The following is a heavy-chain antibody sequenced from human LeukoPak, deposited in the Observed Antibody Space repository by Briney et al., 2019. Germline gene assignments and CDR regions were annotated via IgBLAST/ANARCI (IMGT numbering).Heavy chain of an antibody. CDR2: ISWNSGSI. V-gene: IGHV3-9*01. CDR3: AKDGYTYGFLFNY. CDR1: GFTFDDYA. D-gene: IGHD5-18*01. J-gene: IGHJ4*02. Sequence: TGGSLRLSCAASGFTFDDYAMHWVRQAPGKGLEWVSGISWNSGSIGYADSVKGRFTISRDNAKNSLYLQMNSLRAEDTALYYCAKDGYTYGFLFNYWGQGTLVTVSS.